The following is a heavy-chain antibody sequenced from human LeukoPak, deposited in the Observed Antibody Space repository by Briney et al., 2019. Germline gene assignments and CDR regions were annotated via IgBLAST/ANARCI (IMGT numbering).Heavy chain of an antibody. CDR1: GYTFTSYA. CDR2: INAGNGNR. Sequence: ASVKVSCKASGYTFTSYAIHWVRQAPGQRLEWMGWINAGNGNRKYSQKFQDRVTITRDTSATTAYMELRSLRSDDTAVYYCAREGSAVATYNWFDPWGQGTLVTVSS. CDR3: AREGSAVATYNWFDP. V-gene: IGHV1-3*01. J-gene: IGHJ5*02. D-gene: IGHD5-12*01.